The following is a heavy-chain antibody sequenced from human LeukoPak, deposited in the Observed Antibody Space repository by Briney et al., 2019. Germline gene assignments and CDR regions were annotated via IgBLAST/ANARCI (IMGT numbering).Heavy chain of an antibody. J-gene: IGHJ4*02. D-gene: IGHD5-24*01. Sequence: ASVKVSCKASGYTFTSYYMHWVRQAPGQGLEWMGIINPSGGSTSYAQKFQGRVTMTRDTSTSTVYMELSSLRSEDTAVYYCARSAHVEGRDGYIFDYWGQGTLVTVSS. V-gene: IGHV1-46*01. CDR2: INPSGGST. CDR3: ARSAHVEGRDGYIFDY. CDR1: GYTFTSYY.